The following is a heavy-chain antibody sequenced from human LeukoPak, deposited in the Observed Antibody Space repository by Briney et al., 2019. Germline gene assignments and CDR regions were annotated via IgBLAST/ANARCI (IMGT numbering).Heavy chain of an antibody. Sequence: SETLSLTCAVYGGSFSGYYWSWIRQPPGKGLEWIGEINHSGSTNYNPSLKSRVTISVDTSKNQFSLKLSSVTAADTAVYYCARHSRAGRYVNVWGKGTTVTVSS. CDR3: ARHSRAGRYVNV. CDR2: INHSGST. J-gene: IGHJ6*03. D-gene: IGHD6-19*01. CDR1: GGSFSGYY. V-gene: IGHV4-34*01.